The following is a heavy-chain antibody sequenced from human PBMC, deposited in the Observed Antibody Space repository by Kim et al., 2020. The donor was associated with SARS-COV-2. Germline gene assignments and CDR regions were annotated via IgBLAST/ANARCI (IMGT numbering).Heavy chain of an antibody. D-gene: IGHD3-9*01. CDR2: ISAYNGNT. V-gene: IGHV1-18*01. CDR1: GYTFTSYG. J-gene: IGHJ6*02. CDR3: ARDPDFDYDILTGYEGPNYYDYYGMDV. Sequence: ASVKVSCKASGYTFTSYGISWVRQAPGQGLEWMGWISAYNGNTNYAQKLQGRVTMTTDTSTSTAYMVLRSLRSDDTAVYYCARDPDFDYDILTGYEGPNYYDYYGMDVWGQGTTVTVSS.